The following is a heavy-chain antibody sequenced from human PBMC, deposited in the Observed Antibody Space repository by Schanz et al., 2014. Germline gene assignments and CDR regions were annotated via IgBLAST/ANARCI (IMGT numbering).Heavy chain of an antibody. Sequence: QVQLQESGPGLVKPSQTLSLTCAVSGGSISSGGYSWSWIRQPPGKGLEWIGYIYYSGTTYYNPSLKSRFTISVDTSKNQFSLKLTSVTAADTAVYYCARVTTTEFLYYFDNWGQGTLVTVSA. CDR1: GGSISSGGYS. J-gene: IGHJ4*02. V-gene: IGHV4-30-4*07. CDR2: IYYSGTT. D-gene: IGHD4-17*01. CDR3: ARVTTTEFLYYFDN.